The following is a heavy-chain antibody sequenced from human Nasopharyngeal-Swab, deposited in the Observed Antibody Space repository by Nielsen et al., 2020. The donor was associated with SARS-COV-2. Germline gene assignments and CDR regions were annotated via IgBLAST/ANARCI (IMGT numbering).Heavy chain of an antibody. J-gene: IGHJ6*03. V-gene: IGHV4-34*01. CDR2: INHSGSA. CDR1: GGSFSGYY. Sequence: SETLSLTCAVYGGSFSGYYWRWIRQPPGKGLEWIGEINHSGSANYNPSLKSRVTISVDTSKNQFSLKLSSVTAADTAVYYCARQAYDFWSGYYVPYYYYYMDVWGKGTTVTVSS. CDR3: ARQAYDFWSGYYVPYYYYYMDV. D-gene: IGHD3-3*01.